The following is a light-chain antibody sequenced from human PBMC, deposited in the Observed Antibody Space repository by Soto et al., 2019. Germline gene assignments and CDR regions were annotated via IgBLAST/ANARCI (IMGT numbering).Light chain of an antibody. CDR3: LLSYNGPYV. J-gene: IGLJ1*01. Sequence: QAVVTQEPSLTVYPGGTVNLTCGSSNGAVTNGHYPFWFQQNPCQAPMTLIYDTTNSHSWTPARFSGSLLGGKAALTLSGAQPEDEAEYYCLLSYNGPYVFGSGTRSPS. CDR2: DTT. CDR1: NGAVTNGHY. V-gene: IGLV7-46*01.